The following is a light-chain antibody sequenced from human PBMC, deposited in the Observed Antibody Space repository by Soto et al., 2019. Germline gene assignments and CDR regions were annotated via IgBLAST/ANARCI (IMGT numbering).Light chain of an antibody. V-gene: IGLV2-23*01. CDR2: EDT. Sequence: QSVLAQPASVSGSPGQSITISCTGSSRDVGRYNLVSWYQQYPGKAPKLMIYEDTQRPSGVSNRFSGSKSGNTASLTISGFQADDEADYYCCSYAGSSIYVVFGGGTKVTVL. CDR3: CSYAGSSIYVV. J-gene: IGLJ2*01. CDR1: SRDVGRYNL.